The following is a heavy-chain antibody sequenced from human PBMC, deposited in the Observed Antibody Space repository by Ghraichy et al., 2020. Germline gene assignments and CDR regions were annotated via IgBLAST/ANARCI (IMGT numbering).Heavy chain of an antibody. Sequence: ASVKVSCKASGYTFTSYGISWVRQAPGQGLEWMGWISAYNGNTNYAQKLQGRVTMTTDTSTSTAYMELRSLRSDDTAMYYCARDLRVVVKQYYYYGMDVWGQGTTVTVSS. D-gene: IGHD2-15*01. J-gene: IGHJ6*02. CDR1: GYTFTSYG. CDR2: ISAYNGNT. V-gene: IGHV1-18*01. CDR3: ARDLRVVVKQYYYYGMDV.